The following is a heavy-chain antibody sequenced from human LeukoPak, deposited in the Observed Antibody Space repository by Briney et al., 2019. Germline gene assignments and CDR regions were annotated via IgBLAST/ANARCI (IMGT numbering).Heavy chain of an antibody. D-gene: IGHD2-15*01. CDR1: GFTFSSYG. J-gene: IGHJ4*02. CDR2: ISYDGSNK. V-gene: IGHV3-30*18. CDR3: AKDLRGCSGGSCYYFDY. Sequence: GGSLRLSCAASGFTFSSYGMHWVCQAPGKGLEWVAVISYDGSNKYYADSVKGRFTISRDNSKNTLYLQMNSLRAEDTAVYYCAKDLRGCSGGSCYYFDYWGQGTLVTVSS.